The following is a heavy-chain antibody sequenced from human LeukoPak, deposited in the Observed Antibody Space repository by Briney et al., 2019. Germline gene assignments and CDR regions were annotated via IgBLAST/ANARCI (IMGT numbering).Heavy chain of an antibody. CDR3: ARDGSGLFLYYYMDV. Sequence: GGSLRLSCAPSGLTFSDYSMNWVRQAPGKGLEWVASISTVSTYTFYGDSVEGRFSISRDNAKNVLYLHMSRLTAEDTAVYYCARDGSGLFLYYYMDVWGKGTTVTVSS. V-gene: IGHV3-21*06. D-gene: IGHD6-25*01. J-gene: IGHJ6*03. CDR2: ISTVSTYT. CDR1: GLTFSDYS.